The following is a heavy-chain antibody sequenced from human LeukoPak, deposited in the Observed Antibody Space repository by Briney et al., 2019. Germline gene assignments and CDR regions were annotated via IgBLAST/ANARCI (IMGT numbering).Heavy chain of an antibody. Sequence: GGSLRLSCAASGFTFSSYGMHWVRQAPGKGLEWVAVIWYGGSNKYYADSVKGRFTISRDNSKNTLYLQMNSLRAEDTAVYYCAKDREAMVPDYYMDVWGKGTTVTVSS. V-gene: IGHV3-30*02. D-gene: IGHD5-18*01. CDR2: IWYGGSNK. CDR1: GFTFSSYG. J-gene: IGHJ6*03. CDR3: AKDREAMVPDYYMDV.